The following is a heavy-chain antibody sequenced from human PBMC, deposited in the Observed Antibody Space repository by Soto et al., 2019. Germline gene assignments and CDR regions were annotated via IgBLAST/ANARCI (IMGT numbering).Heavy chain of an antibody. CDR2: IIPIFGTA. CDR3: ARQTVTKLYYYYGMDV. CDR1: GGTFSSYA. V-gene: IGHV1-69*01. D-gene: IGHD4-17*01. J-gene: IGHJ6*02. Sequence: QVQLVQSGAEVKKPGSSVKVSCQASGGTFSSYAISWVRQAPGQGLEWMGGIIPIFGTANYAQKFQGRVTLTADESTSTAYMELSSLRSEDTAVYYCARQTVTKLYYYYGMDVWGQGPTVTVSS.